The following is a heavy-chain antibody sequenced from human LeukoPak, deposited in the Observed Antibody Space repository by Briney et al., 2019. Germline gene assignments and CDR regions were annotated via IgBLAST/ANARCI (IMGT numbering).Heavy chain of an antibody. V-gene: IGHV1-2*06. CDR3: ARSPVRDAFDI. D-gene: IGHD3-10*01. CDR1: GYTFTGYY. Sequence: ASVKVSCKASGYTFTGYYMHWERQAPGQGLEWMGRINPNSGGTNYAQKFQGRVTMTRDTSISTAYMELSRLRSDDTAVYYCARSPVRDAFDIWGQGTMVTVSS. J-gene: IGHJ3*02. CDR2: INPNSGGT.